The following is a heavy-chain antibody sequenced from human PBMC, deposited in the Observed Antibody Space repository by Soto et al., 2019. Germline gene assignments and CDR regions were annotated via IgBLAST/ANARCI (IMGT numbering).Heavy chain of an antibody. CDR1: GFTFSLYS. D-gene: IGHD3-10*01. J-gene: IGHJ6*01. Sequence: EVQLVESGGGLVQPGGSLRLSCAASGFTFSLYSMSWVRQAPGKGLEWVSYISRSSTGIHYADSVKGRFTISRDDVTNSMHLQLNSLRDGDTAVYYCARAVTWGLDVWGQGTTVSISS. V-gene: IGHV3-48*02. CDR2: ISRSSTGI. CDR3: ARAVTWGLDV.